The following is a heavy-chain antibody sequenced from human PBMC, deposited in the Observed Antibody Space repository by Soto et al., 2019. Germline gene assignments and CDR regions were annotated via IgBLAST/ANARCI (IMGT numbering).Heavy chain of an antibody. D-gene: IGHD6-19*01. CDR2: ISSSSSYI. Sequence: PGGSLRLSCAASVFTFSSYSMNWVRQAPGKGLEWVSSISSSSSYIYYADSVRGRFTISRDNAKNSLYLQMNSLRAEDTAVYYCARHGREPGIAVAGSLGAFDIWGQGTMLTVSS. V-gene: IGHV3-21*01. CDR1: VFTFSSYS. J-gene: IGHJ3*02. CDR3: ARHGREPGIAVAGSLGAFDI.